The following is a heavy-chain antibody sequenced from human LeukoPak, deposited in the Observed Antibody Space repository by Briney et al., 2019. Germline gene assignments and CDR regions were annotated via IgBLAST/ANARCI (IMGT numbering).Heavy chain of an antibody. CDR3: ARDRVVGSSALGDY. CDR1: GYTFTSYG. D-gene: IGHD2-2*01. J-gene: IGHJ4*02. Sequence: ASVKVSCKASGYTFTSYGISWVRQAPGQGLEWMGWINPNSGGTNYAQKFQGRVTMTRDTSISTAYMELSRLRSDDTAVYYCARDRVVGSSALGDYWGQGTLVTVSS. V-gene: IGHV1-2*02. CDR2: INPNSGGT.